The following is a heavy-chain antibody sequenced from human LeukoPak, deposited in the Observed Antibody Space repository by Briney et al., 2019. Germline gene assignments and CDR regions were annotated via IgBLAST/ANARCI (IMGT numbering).Heavy chain of an antibody. J-gene: IGHJ6*04. CDR1: GYTFTSYD. CDR3: ARAASYGYFFFYYYGMDV. CDR2: MNPNSGNT. V-gene: IGHV1-8*01. D-gene: IGHD5-18*01. Sequence: ASVKVSCKASGYTFTSYDINWVRQATGQGLEWMGWMNPNSGNTGYAQKFQGRVTMTRNTSISTAYMELSSLRSEDTAVYYCARAASYGYFFFYYYGMDVWGKGTTVTVSS.